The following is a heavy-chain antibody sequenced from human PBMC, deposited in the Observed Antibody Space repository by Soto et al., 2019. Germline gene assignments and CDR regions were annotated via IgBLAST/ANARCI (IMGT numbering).Heavy chain of an antibody. J-gene: IGHJ4*02. CDR3: AKIPALHLGTYYFDS. CDR2: ITYDGSNK. CDR1: GFTFSSYG. Sequence: GGSLRLSCAASGFTFSSYGMHWVRQAPGKGLEWVAVITYDGSNKYYADSVKGRFTISRDNYKNTLYLQMNSLRAEDTVVYYCAKIPALHLGTYYFDSWGQGTLVTVSS. V-gene: IGHV3-30*18. D-gene: IGHD3-16*01.